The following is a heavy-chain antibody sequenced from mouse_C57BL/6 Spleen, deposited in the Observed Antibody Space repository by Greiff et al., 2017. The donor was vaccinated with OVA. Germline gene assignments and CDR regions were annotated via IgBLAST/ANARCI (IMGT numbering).Heavy chain of an antibody. CDR2: INPDNGGT. V-gene: IGHV1-26*01. J-gene: IGHJ3*01. CDR3: ARSDGTYAWFAY. CDR1: GYTFTDYS. Sequence: EVQLQQSGPELVKPGASVKISCKASGYTFTDYSMNWVKQSPGKSLEWIGDINPDNGGTSYNEKFKGKATMTGDKSSSTAYMELRSLTSEDSAVYYCARSDGTYAWFAYWGQGTLVTVSA. D-gene: IGHD2-1*01.